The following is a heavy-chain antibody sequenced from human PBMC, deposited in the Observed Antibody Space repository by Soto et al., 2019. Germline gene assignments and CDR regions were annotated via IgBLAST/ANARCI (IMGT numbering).Heavy chain of an antibody. CDR1: GYSFTSYD. D-gene: IGHD3-10*01. CDR2: INPSGGST. CDR3: AREGYYGSGSPPYYYGMDV. Sequence: ASVKVSCKASGYSFTSYDINWVRQAPGQGLEWMGIINPSGGSTSYAQKFQGRVTMTRDTSTSTVYMELSSLRSEDTAVYYCAREGYYGSGSPPYYYGMDVWGQGTTVTVSS. J-gene: IGHJ6*02. V-gene: IGHV1-46*01.